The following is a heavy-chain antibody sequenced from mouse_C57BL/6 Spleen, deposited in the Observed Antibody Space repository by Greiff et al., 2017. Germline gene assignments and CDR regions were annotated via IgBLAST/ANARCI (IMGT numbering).Heavy chain of an antibody. D-gene: IGHD2-1*01. Sequence: QVQLQQPGAELVKPGASVKLSCKASGYTFTSYWMHWVKQRPGQGLEWIGMIHPNSGSTNYNEKFKSKATLTVDKSSSTAYMQLSSLTSEDSAVYYCARRRKEYGNPFAYGGQGTLVTVSA. CDR3: ARRRKEYGNPFAY. CDR2: IHPNSGST. CDR1: GYTFTSYW. V-gene: IGHV1-64*01. J-gene: IGHJ3*01.